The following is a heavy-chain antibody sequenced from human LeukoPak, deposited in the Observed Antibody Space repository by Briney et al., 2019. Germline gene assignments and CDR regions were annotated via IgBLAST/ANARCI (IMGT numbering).Heavy chain of an antibody. CDR2: IIPILGIA. V-gene: IGHV1-69*04. CDR3: ARGRPIQLSTGDWFDP. Sequence: SVKVSCKASGGTFSSYAISWVRQAPGQGLEWMGRIIPILGIANYAQKFQVRVTITADKSTSTAYMELSSLRSEDTAVYYCARGRPIQLSTGDWFDPWGQGTLVTVSS. D-gene: IGHD5-18*01. J-gene: IGHJ5*02. CDR1: GGTFSSYA.